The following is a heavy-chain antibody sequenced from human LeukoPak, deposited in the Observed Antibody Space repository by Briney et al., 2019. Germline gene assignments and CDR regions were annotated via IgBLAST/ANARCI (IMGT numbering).Heavy chain of an antibody. Sequence: SETLSLTWTVSGGSISSSSYYWGWIRQPPGKGLEWIATMYYSGTNYYTPSLKSRVTISVDTSKNQFSLNLSSVTAADTAMYYCARQKTVAGTFDYWGQGTLVTVSS. D-gene: IGHD6-19*01. CDR1: GGSISSSSYY. CDR3: ARQKTVAGTFDY. J-gene: IGHJ4*02. V-gene: IGHV4-39*01. CDR2: MYYSGTN.